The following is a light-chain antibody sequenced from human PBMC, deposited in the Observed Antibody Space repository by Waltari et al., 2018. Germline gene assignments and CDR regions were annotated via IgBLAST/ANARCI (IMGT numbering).Light chain of an antibody. CDR3: VLYMGSGIAV. Sequence: QTVVTQEPSFSVSPGGTVTLTCGLRSGSVPIIYYPRWYQQTPGQAPRTLIYSTNTRSSGVPDRFSGSILGNKAALTITGAQADDESDYYCVLYMGSGIAVFGGGTQLTVL. CDR2: STN. CDR1: SGSVPIIYY. J-gene: IGLJ7*01. V-gene: IGLV8-61*01.